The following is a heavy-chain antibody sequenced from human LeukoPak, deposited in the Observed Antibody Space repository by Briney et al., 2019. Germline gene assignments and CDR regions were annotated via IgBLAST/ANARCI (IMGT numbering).Heavy chain of an antibody. CDR1: GYSFTTYW. J-gene: IGHJ6*02. CDR2: NYPGDSDT. V-gene: IGHV5-51*01. CDR3: ARGSGSYGDNFFYGMDA. Sequence: DSLKISCKGSGYSFTTYWIVWVRQMPGKGLEWMGINYPGDSDTRYSPSFQGQVTISADKSISTAYLQWSSLKASDTAIYYCARGSGSYGDNFFYGMDAWGQGTTVTVSS. D-gene: IGHD1-26*01.